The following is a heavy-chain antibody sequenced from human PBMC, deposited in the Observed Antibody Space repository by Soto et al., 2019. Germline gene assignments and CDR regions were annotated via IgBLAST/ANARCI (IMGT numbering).Heavy chain of an antibody. CDR3: ASGDHIVVVPAALDY. CDR2: INPSGGST. CDR1: GYTFTNHG. D-gene: IGHD2-2*01. V-gene: IGHV1-46*01. Sequence: ASVKVSCKTSGYTFTNHGINWVRQAPGQGLEWMGIINPSGGSTSYAQKFQGRVTMTRDTSTSTVYMELSSLRSEDTAVYYCASGDHIVVVPAALDYWGQGTPVTVS. J-gene: IGHJ4*02.